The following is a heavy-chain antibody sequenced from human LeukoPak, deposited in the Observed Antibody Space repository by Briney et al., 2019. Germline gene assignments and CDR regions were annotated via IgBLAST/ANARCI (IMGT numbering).Heavy chain of an antibody. CDR3: ARGPIQLWIHNAMDV. D-gene: IGHD5-18*01. J-gene: IGHJ6*02. V-gene: IGHV3-49*04. CDR2: ITSKAYRGTT. Sequence: GGSLRLSCTGSGFTFGDHAMSWVRQAPGKGLEWVGFITSKAYRGTTEYAASVKGRFSISRDDSASIAYLQMNSLKTEDTAVYYSARGPIQLWIHNAMDVWGQGTTVTVSS. CDR1: GFTFGDHA.